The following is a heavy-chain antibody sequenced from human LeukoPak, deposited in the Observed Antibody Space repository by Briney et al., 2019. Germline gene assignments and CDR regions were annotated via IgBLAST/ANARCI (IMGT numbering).Heavy chain of an antibody. CDR3: ARVVRQQLANLRLDY. D-gene: IGHD6-13*01. J-gene: IGHJ4*02. V-gene: IGHV4-31*03. CDR1: GGSISSGGYY. Sequence: PSETLSLTCTVSGGSISSGGYYWSWIRQHPGKGLEWIGYIYYSGSAYYNPSLKSRVTISVDTSKNQFSLKLSSVTAADTAVYYCARVVRQQLANLRLDYWGQGTLVTVSS. CDR2: IYYSGSA.